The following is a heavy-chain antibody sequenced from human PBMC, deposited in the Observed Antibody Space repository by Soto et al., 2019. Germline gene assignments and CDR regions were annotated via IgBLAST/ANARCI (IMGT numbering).Heavy chain of an antibody. CDR3: ARGGTYSSSWYVDY. V-gene: IGHV3-74*01. CDR2: INSDGSST. J-gene: IGHJ4*02. CDR1: GFTFSSYW. D-gene: IGHD6-13*01. Sequence: PGGSLRLSCAASGFTFSSYWMHWVRQAPGKGLVWVSRINSDGSSTSYADSVKGRFTISRDNAKNTLYLQMNSLRVEDTAVYYCARGGTYSSSWYVDYWGQGTLVTVSS.